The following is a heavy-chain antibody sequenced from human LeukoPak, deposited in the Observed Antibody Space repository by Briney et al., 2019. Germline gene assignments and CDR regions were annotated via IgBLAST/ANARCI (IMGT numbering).Heavy chain of an antibody. CDR1: GYTFTSYD. CDR2: MNPNSGNT. J-gene: IGHJ4*02. D-gene: IGHD1-26*01. V-gene: IGHV1-8*03. Sequence: ASVKVSCKASGYTFTSYDINWVRQATGQGLEWIGWMNPNSGNTGYAQKFQGRVTITRNTSISTAYMELSSLRSEDTAVYYCARVVRRLGAVGATGALGYWGQGTLVTVSS. CDR3: ARVVRRLGAVGATGALGY.